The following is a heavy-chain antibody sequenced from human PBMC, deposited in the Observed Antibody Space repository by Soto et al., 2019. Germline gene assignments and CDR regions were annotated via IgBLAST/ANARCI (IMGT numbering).Heavy chain of an antibody. CDR2: IHPDGGHT. Sequence: GAVKVSCKASGYTFTHYHVQWVRQAPGQGLEWMGVIHPDGGHTTYSQKFQDRVTMTRDTFTSTIYMELSSLRSEDTAVYYCARGDNDYWGQGTLVTVSS. CDR1: GYTFTHYH. CDR3: ARGDNDY. J-gene: IGHJ4*02. V-gene: IGHV1-46*01.